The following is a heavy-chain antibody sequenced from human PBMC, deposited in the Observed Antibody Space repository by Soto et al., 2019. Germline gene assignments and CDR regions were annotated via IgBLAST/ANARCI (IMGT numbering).Heavy chain of an antibody. CDR2: IIPIFGTA. D-gene: IGHD4-17*01. V-gene: IGHV1-69*01. Sequence: QVQLVQSGAEVKKPGSSVKVSCKASGGTFSSYAISWVRQAPGQGLEWMGGIIPIFGTANYAQKFQGRVTITADESTSTAYMELSSPRSEDTAVYYCARVPFDYGGNSEVWVGAFDIWGQGTMVTVSS. CDR3: ARVPFDYGGNSEVWVGAFDI. J-gene: IGHJ3*02. CDR1: GGTFSSYA.